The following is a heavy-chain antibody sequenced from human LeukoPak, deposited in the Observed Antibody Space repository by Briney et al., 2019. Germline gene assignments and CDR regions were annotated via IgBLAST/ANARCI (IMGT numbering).Heavy chain of an antibody. V-gene: IGHV1-2*02. CDR1: GYTFTSYY. D-gene: IGHD4-23*01. J-gene: IGHJ4*02. CDR3: ASRPRMTTVVTNEAVSDY. Sequence: GASVKVSCKASGYTFTSYYMHWVRQAPGQGLEWMGWINPNSGGTNYAQKFQGRVTMTRDTSISTAYMELSRLRSDDTAVYYCASRPRMTTVVTNEAVSDYWGQGTLVTVSS. CDR2: INPNSGGT.